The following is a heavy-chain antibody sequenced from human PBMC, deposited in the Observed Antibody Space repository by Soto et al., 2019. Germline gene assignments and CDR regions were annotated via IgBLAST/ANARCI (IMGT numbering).Heavy chain of an antibody. CDR2: LYYSDKT. J-gene: IGHJ4*02. CDR3: ARVGGVAARSFDY. CDR1: GGSISPFS. V-gene: IGHV4-59*01. D-gene: IGHD3-16*01. Sequence: SETLSLTCTVAGGSISPFSWSWVRQPPGKGLGWVGYLYYSDKTNYNPSLKSRVNISVDASKNEVSLRMTCVTAADTAVYYCARVGGVAARSFDYWGQGTVVTVSS.